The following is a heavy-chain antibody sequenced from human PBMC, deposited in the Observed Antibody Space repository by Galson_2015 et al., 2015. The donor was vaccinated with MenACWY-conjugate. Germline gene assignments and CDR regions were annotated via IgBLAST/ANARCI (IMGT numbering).Heavy chain of an antibody. CDR2: IYYSGST. CDR3: ASGTVDFPLSY. V-gene: IGHV4-39*01. CDR1: GGSISSSSYY. Sequence: SETLSLTCTVSGGSISSSSYYWGWIRQPPGKGLEWIGSIYYSGSTYYNPSLKSRVTISVDTSKNQFSLKLSSVTAADTAVYYCASGTVDFPLSYWGQGTLVTVSS. J-gene: IGHJ4*02. D-gene: IGHD4-23*01.